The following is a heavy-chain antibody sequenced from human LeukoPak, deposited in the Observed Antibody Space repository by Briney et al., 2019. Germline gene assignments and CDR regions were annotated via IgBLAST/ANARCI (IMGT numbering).Heavy chain of an antibody. J-gene: IGHJ4*02. CDR2: IYSGGST. CDR3: ARAFSSGSYYFDY. Sequence: GGSLRLSCAASGFTLSSNYVGWVRQAPGKGLEWVSHIYSGGSTYHADSVKGRFTISRDNSKNTLYLHMKGLRTEDTAVYYCARAFSSGSYYFDYWGQGTLVTVSS. CDR1: GFTLSSNY. V-gene: IGHV3-53*01. D-gene: IGHD6-19*01.